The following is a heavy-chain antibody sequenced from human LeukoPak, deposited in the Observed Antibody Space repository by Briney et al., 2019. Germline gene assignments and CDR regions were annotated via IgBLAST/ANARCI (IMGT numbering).Heavy chain of an antibody. CDR1: GGSFSSGDYS. CDR3: ARAVAGQGDFDY. Sequence: SQTLSLTCTVSGGSFSSGDYSWSWIRQPPGKGLEWIGEINHSGSTNYNPSLKSRVTISVDTSKNQFSLKLSSVTAADTAVYYCARAVAGQGDFDYWGQGTLVTVSS. J-gene: IGHJ4*02. D-gene: IGHD6-19*01. V-gene: IGHV4-30-2*01. CDR2: INHSGST.